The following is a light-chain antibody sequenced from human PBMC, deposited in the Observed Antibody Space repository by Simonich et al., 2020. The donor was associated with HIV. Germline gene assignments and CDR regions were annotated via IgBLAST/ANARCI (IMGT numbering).Light chain of an antibody. V-gene: IGKV3D-15*02. CDR2: DAS. J-gene: IGKJ4*01. CDR3: QQYGYSPT. Sequence: EIVMTQSPATLSVSPGERVTLSCRASQSVSSNLAWYHQKPGQAPRLLIYDASNRATGIPARFSGSGSGTEFTLTISSLQSEDFAVYYCQQYGYSPTFGGGTKVEIK. CDR1: QSVSSN.